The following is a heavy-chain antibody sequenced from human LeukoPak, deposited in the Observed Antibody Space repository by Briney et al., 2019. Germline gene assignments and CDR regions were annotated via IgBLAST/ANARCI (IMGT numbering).Heavy chain of an antibody. CDR2: IYTSGST. V-gene: IGHV4-4*07. D-gene: IGHD3-3*01. CDR1: GGSISSYY. CDR3: AKTKTDFWSTLRGATWFDP. Sequence: ETLSLTCTVSGGSISSYYWSWIRQPAGKGLEWIGRIYTSGSTNYNPSLKSRVTMSVDTSKNQFSLKLSSVTAADTAVYYCAKTKTDFWSTLRGATWFDPWGQGTLVTVSS. J-gene: IGHJ5*02.